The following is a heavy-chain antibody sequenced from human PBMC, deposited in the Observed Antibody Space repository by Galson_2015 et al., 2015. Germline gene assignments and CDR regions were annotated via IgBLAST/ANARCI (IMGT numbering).Heavy chain of an antibody. Sequence: SVKVSCKASGDTFSSYAISWVRQAPGQGLEWMGWIIPIFGTTNYAQKFQGRVTMTADRATSTAYMELSSLRSEDTAVYYCARQDIVATIAGHYFGYWGQGSLVTVSP. CDR2: IIPIFGTT. CDR1: GDTFSSYA. D-gene: IGHD5-12*01. CDR3: ARQDIVATIAGHYFGY. J-gene: IGHJ4*02. V-gene: IGHV1-69*06.